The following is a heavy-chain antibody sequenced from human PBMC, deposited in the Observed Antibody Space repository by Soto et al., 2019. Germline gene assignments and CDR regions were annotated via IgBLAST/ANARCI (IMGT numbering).Heavy chain of an antibody. CDR3: ARGGSGDYDSMDF. CDR2: INPNSGNT. J-gene: IGHJ6*02. Sequence: APAKASCKDSRYTFNCYYLNWLWQSTGQGLEWMGWINPNSGNTGYAQKFQGRVTMTRNTSIGTAYMELSSLRSEGTAVYYCARGGSGDYDSMDFWGQGSTVTVSS. D-gene: IGHD4-17*01. V-gene: IGHV1-8*01. CDR1: RYTFNCYY.